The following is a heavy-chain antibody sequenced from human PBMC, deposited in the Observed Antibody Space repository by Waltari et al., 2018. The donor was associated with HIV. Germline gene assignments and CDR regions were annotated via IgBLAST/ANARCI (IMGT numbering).Heavy chain of an antibody. V-gene: IGHV1-8*01. CDR1: GYTFPSYD. J-gene: IGHJ5*02. CDR3: ARGKSVQYQLPWVDP. CDR2: MNPNSRNT. D-gene: IGHD2-2*01. Sequence: QVQLVQSGAEVKKPGASVKVSCKASGYTFPSYDINWVRQATGQGLEWMGLMNPNSRNTGYAQKVQGRVTMTRNTSISTAYMELSSLRSEDTAVYYCARGKSVQYQLPWVDPWGQGTLVTVSS.